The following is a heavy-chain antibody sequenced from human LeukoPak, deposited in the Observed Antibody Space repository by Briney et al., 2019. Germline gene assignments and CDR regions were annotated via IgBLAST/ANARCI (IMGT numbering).Heavy chain of an antibody. CDR3: AREKESPYYDILTGYYIFDY. CDR2: IYTSGST. V-gene: IGHV4-4*07. Sequence: PSETLSLTCTVSGGSISSYYWSWIRQPAGKGLEWIGRIYTSGSTNYNPSLKSRVTMSVDTSKNQFSLKLSSVTAADTAVYYCAREKESPYYDILTGYYIFDYWGQGTLVTVSS. D-gene: IGHD3-9*01. CDR1: GGSISSYY. J-gene: IGHJ4*02.